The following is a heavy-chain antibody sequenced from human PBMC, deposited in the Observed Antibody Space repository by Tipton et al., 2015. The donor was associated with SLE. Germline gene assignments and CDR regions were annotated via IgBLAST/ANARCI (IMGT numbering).Heavy chain of an antibody. V-gene: IGHV4-4*08. CDR3: ARGTVFGLVYHNAFDI. J-gene: IGHJ3*02. CDR1: GGSISSYY. D-gene: IGHD3/OR15-3a*01. Sequence: TLSLTCTVSGGSISSYYWSWIRQPPGKGLEWIGRIYSKGSTNYNPSLRSRVTISLDTSENQFSLKLTSVTAADSAMYYCARGTVFGLVYHNAFDIWGQGTKVTVSS. CDR2: IYSKGST.